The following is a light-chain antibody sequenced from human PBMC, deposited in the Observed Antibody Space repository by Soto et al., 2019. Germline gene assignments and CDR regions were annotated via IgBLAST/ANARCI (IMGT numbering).Light chain of an antibody. Sequence: QSVLTQPASVSGSPGQSITISCTGTSSDVGGYNYVSWYQQHPGKATKLLISDVSNRPSGVSYRFSGSKSGNTASLTISGLQAEDEADYYGASYTSSSTYVFGSGTKVTVL. CDR2: DVS. V-gene: IGLV2-14*03. CDR1: SSDVGGYNY. J-gene: IGLJ1*01. CDR3: ASYTSSSTYV.